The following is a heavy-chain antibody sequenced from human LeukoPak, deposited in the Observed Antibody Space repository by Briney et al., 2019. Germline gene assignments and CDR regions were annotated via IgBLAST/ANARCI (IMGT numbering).Heavy chain of an antibody. D-gene: IGHD3-10*01. J-gene: IGHJ4*02. V-gene: IGHV3-33*01. CDR2: IWYDGGNK. CDR1: GFTFDKYG. CDR3: ARAGIDNALDY. Sequence: QSGGSLGLSCAASGFTFDKYGINWVRQAPGKGLEWVAIIWYDGGNKYFAESVMGRFSISKDNSRNTVYLQMNSLRVEDTAVYHCARAGIDNALDYWGQGTQVAVSS.